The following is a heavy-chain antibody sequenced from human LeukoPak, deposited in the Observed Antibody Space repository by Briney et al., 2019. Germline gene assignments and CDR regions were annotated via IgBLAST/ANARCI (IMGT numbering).Heavy chain of an antibody. CDR2: ISTYNGNT. V-gene: IGHV1-18*01. CDR3: ARTQWLEDAFDF. CDR1: DDTFSNYG. J-gene: IGHJ3*01. Sequence: GASVKVSCKASDDTFSNYGISWVRQAPGQGLEWMGWISTYNGNTHYAQKFQGRVTMTTDTSTNIAYLELRDLRSDDTAVYYCARTQWLEDAFDFWGQGTVVTASS. D-gene: IGHD6-19*01.